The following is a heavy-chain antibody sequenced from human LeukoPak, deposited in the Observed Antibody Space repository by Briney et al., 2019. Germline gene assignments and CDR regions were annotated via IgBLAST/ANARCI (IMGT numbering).Heavy chain of an antibody. CDR3: ASLAGGYSLGDY. CDR2: IYYSGST. J-gene: IGHJ4*02. CDR1: GGSISSYY. D-gene: IGHD1-26*01. Sequence: SETLSLTCTVSGGSISSYYWSRIRQPPGKGLEWIGYIYYSGSTNYNPSLKSRVTISVDTSKNQFSLKLSSVTAADTAVYYCASLAGGYSLGDYWGQGTLVTVSS. V-gene: IGHV4-59*01.